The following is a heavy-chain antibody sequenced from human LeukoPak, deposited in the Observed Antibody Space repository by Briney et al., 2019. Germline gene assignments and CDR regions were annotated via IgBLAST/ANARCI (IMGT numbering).Heavy chain of an antibody. D-gene: IGHD4-11*01. V-gene: IGHV3-33*06. CDR1: GFTFTSYG. CDR2: IWSDGTNK. CDR3: AKDIERGFDYTNSLDY. Sequence: GGSLRLSCAASGFTFTSYGMHWVRQVPGKGLEWVAVIWSDGTNKYYADSVKGRFAISRADSKNMVYLQMNSLRVEDTAVYYCAKDIERGFDYTNSLDYWGQGTLVTVSS. J-gene: IGHJ4*02.